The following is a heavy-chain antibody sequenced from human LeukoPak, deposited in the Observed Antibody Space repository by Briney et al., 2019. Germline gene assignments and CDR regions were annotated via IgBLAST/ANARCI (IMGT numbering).Heavy chain of an antibody. D-gene: IGHD3-10*01. J-gene: IGHJ1*01. CDR2: ISYDGSNK. CDR3: AMDPGDPHMVRGPKSFQH. CDR1: GFTFSSYA. Sequence: GGSLRLSCAASGFTFSSYAMHWVRQAPGKGLEWVAVISYDGSNKYYADSVKGRFTISRDNSKNTLYLQMNSLRAEDTAVYYCAMDPGDPHMVRGPKSFQHWGQGTLVTVSS. V-gene: IGHV3-30-3*01.